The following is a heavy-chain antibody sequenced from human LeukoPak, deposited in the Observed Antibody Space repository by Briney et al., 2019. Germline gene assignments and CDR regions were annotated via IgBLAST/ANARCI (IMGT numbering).Heavy chain of an antibody. V-gene: IGHV4-61*02. D-gene: IGHD5-24*01. CDR3: ARRGRWLGRRYFDY. CDR1: GGSISSGSYY. Sequence: SETLSLTCTVSGGSISSGSYYWSWIRQPAGKGLEWIGRVYSSGSTDYNPSLKSRLSISVDTSKNQFSLKLSSVTAADTAVYYCARRGRWLGRRYFDYWGQGTLVTVSS. CDR2: VYSSGST. J-gene: IGHJ4*02.